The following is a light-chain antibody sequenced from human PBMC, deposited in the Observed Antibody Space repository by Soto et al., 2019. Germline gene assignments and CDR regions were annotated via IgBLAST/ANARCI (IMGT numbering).Light chain of an antibody. CDR2: HVS. V-gene: IGLV2-14*01. CDR3: SSYTSSSTLVI. J-gene: IGLJ2*01. CDR1: SSDVGYSDH. Sequence: QTALTQPASVSGSPGQSITISCTGTSSDVGYSDHVSWYQQHPGKAPKLMIYHVSYRPSGVSNRFSGSKSGNTASLTISGLQAEDEADYYCSSYTSSSTLVIFGGGTQLTVL.